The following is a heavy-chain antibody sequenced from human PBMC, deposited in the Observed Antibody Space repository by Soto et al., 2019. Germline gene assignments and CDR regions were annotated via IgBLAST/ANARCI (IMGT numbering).Heavy chain of an antibody. CDR2: ISGSGGST. CDR1: GFTFSSYA. V-gene: IGHV3-23*01. J-gene: IGHJ4*02. Sequence: EVQLLESGGGLVQPGGSLRLSCAASGFTFSSYAMSWVRQAPGKGLEWVSAISGSGGSTYYADSVKGRFTISRDNSKNTLYLQMNSLRAEDTAVYYCAKNPLGATNYYGSGSYYNVFYYFDYWGQGTLVTVSS. CDR3: AKNPLGATNYYGSGSYYNVFYYFDY. D-gene: IGHD3-10*01.